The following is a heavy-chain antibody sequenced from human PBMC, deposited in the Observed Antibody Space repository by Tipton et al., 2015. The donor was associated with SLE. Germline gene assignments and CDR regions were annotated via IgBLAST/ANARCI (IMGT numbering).Heavy chain of an antibody. CDR1: GFTFSDYY. J-gene: IGHJ4*02. D-gene: IGHD4-23*01. CDR2: ISTSSSYT. Sequence: SLRLSCAASGFTFSDYYMSWIRQAPGKGLEWVSYISTSSSYTNYADSMKGRFTISRDNAKNSLYLQMNSLRAEDTAVYYCARVEFLDDYGGNCDYWGQGILVTVSS. V-gene: IGHV3-11*05. CDR3: ARVEFLDDYGGNCDY.